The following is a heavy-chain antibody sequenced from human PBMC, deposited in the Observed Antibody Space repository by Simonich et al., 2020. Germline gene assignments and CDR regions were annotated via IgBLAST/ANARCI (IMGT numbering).Heavy chain of an antibody. V-gene: IGHV3-74*01. Sequence: VQLVESGGGLVQPGGSLRLSCAASGFTFSSYWMPWVRQAPGKGRVCVSRINSDGRITSDADAVKGRFTISRDNAKNTLYLQMNSLRAEDTAVYYCARNRLDYWGQGTLVTVSS. CDR2: INSDGRIT. J-gene: IGHJ4*02. CDR1: GFTFSSYW. CDR3: ARNRLDY.